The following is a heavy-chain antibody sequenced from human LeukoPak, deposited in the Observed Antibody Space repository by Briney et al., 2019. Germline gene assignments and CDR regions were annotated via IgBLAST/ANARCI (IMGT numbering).Heavy chain of an antibody. CDR2: IYSGGST. V-gene: IGHV3-66*01. Sequence: GGSLRLSCAASGFTVSSNYMSWVRQAPGKGLEWVSVIYSGGSTYYADSVKGRFTISRDNSKNTLYLQMNSLRAEDTAVYYCARTIGGSSWYALRYYYYMDVWGKGTTVTVSS. CDR1: GFTVSSNY. D-gene: IGHD6-13*01. J-gene: IGHJ6*03. CDR3: ARTIGGSSWYALRYYYYMDV.